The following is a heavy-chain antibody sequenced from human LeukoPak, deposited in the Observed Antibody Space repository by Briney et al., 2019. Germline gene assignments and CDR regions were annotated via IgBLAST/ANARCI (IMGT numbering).Heavy chain of an antibody. J-gene: IGHJ1*01. D-gene: IGHD3-22*01. CDR1: GGSISSYY. CDR3: ARGWGSYYDSSPPYFQH. Sequence: SETLSLTCTVSGGSISSYYWSWIRQPPGKGLEWIGYIYYSGSTNYNPSLKSRVTISVDTSKNQFSLKLSSVTAADTAVCYCARGWGSYYDSSPPYFQHWGQGTLVTVSS. V-gene: IGHV4-59*01. CDR2: IYYSGST.